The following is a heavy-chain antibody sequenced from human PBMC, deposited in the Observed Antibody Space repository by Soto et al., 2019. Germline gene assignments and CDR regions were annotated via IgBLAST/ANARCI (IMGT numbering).Heavy chain of an antibody. CDR3: ARSPRYSSGWYPPGAGWFDP. J-gene: IGHJ5*02. Sequence: PSATLSLTRTVSCGSIISYYWIWIRQPPGKGRDWIGYIYYSGSTNYNPSLKSRVTISVDTSKNQFSLKLSSVTAADTAVYYCARSPRYSSGWYPPGAGWFDPWGQGTLVTVSS. D-gene: IGHD6-19*01. V-gene: IGHV4-59*12. CDR1: CGSIISYY. CDR2: IYYSGST.